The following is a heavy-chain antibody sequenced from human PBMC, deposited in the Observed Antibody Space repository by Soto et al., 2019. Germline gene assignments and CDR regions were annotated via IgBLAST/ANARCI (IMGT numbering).Heavy chain of an antibody. J-gene: IGHJ4*02. V-gene: IGHV4-4*02. D-gene: IGHD4-17*01. Sequence: SETLSLTCTVSGGSISSSNWWSWVRQPPGKGLEWIGEIYHSGSTNYNPSLKSRVTISVDKSKNQFSLKLSSVTAADTAVYYCGRTSSHGDYAYWGQGTLVTLSS. CDR2: IYHSGST. CDR1: GGSISSSNW. CDR3: GRTSSHGDYAY.